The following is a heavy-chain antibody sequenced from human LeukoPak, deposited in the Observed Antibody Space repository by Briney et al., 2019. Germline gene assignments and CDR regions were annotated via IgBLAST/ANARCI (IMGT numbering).Heavy chain of an antibody. D-gene: IGHD5-18*01. Sequence: GGSLRLSCAASGFTFSSYAVHWVRQAPGKGLEWVAVISYDGSNKYYADSVKGRFTISRDNSKNTLYLQMNSLRAEDTAVYYCARGADTAMGAAFDIWGQGTMVTVSS. V-gene: IGHV3-30*04. CDR3: ARGADTAMGAAFDI. CDR1: GFTFSSYA. CDR2: ISYDGSNK. J-gene: IGHJ3*02.